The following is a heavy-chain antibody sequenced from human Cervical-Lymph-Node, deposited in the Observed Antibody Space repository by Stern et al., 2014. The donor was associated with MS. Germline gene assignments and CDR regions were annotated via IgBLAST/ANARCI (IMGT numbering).Heavy chain of an antibody. Sequence: QVQLVQSGAEMRKPGASVRVSCKASGGTFSTSVISWLRQAPGQGLEWVGGISPMFGRSNYDQKYQGSVTITADESTSTVYMGLTSLRSEDTGVYYCARERDNSYAFDSWGQGTLLTVSS. V-gene: IGHV1-69*01. CDR1: GGTFSTSV. CDR2: ISPMFGRS. D-gene: IGHD3-16*01. J-gene: IGHJ4*02. CDR3: ARERDNSYAFDS.